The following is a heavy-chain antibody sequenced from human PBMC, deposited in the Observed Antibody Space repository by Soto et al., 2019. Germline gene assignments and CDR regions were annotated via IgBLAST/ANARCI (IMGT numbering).Heavy chain of an antibody. D-gene: IGHD2-2*01. CDR2: IIPIFGTA. CDR3: ARHVPAAGYYYGMDV. V-gene: IGHV1-69*12. Sequence: QVQLVQSGAEVKKPGSSVKVSCKASGGTFSSYAISWVRQAPGQGLEWMGGIIPIFGTANYAQNFQGRVTITADEPTSPAYMELSSLRSEDTAVYYCARHVPAAGYYYGMDVWGQGTTVTVSS. J-gene: IGHJ6*02. CDR1: GGTFSSYA.